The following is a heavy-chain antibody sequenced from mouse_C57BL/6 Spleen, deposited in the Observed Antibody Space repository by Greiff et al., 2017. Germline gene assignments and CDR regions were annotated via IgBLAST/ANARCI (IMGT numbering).Heavy chain of an antibody. V-gene: IGHV1-82*01. Sequence: QVQLQQSGPELVKPGASVKISCKASGYAFSSSWMNWVKQRPGKGLEWIGRIYPGDGDTNYNGKFKGKATLTADKSSSTAYMQLSSLTSEDSAVXFCATYYSNPAWFAYWGQGTLVTVSA. CDR1: GYAFSSSW. CDR2: IYPGDGDT. D-gene: IGHD2-5*01. J-gene: IGHJ3*01. CDR3: ATYYSNPAWFAY.